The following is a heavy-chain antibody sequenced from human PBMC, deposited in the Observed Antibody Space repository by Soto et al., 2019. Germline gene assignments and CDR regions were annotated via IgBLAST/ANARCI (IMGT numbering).Heavy chain of an antibody. CDR3: ARTIMGGSQWFDP. CDR1: GGSISSSSYY. Sequence: SETLSLTCTVSGGSISSSSYYWGWIRQPPGKGLEWIGSIYYSGSTYYNPSLKSRVTISVDTSKNQFSLKLSSVTAADTAVYYCARTIMGGSQWFDPWGQGTLVT. V-gene: IGHV4-39*01. CDR2: IYYSGST. J-gene: IGHJ5*02. D-gene: IGHD5-12*01.